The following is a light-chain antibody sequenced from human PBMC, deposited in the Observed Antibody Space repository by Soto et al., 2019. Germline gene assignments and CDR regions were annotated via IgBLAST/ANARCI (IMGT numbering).Light chain of an antibody. V-gene: IGKV1-27*01. CDR1: QGISNY. CDR2: AAS. Sequence: DIQMTQSPSSLSASVGDRVTITCRASQGISNYLAWYQQKPGKVPKLLIYAASTLQSGVPFRFSGSGSGTAFTRTISSLQPEGVAAYYCQKYNSAPWTVGQGTKVESK. J-gene: IGKJ1*01. CDR3: QKYNSAPWT.